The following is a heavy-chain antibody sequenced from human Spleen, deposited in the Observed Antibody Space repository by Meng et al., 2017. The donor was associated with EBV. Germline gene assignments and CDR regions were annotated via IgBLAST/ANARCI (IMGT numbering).Heavy chain of an antibody. CDR1: GYTFIHYG. V-gene: IGHV1-18*01. D-gene: IGHD5-24*01. CDR2: VSPYNGYT. CDR3: ARDRSEMAGSWGGY. Sequence: QVQLVQAGAEVEKAGASVQVSCKASGYTFIHYGINWVRQAPGQGLEWMGWVSPYNGYTSYAQNLKGRVTMTTDTSTNTAYMALRSLRSDDTAVYYCARDRSEMAGSWGGYWGQGSLVTVSS. J-gene: IGHJ4*01.